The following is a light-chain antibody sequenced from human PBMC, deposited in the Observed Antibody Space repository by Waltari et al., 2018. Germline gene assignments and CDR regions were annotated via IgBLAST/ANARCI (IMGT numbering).Light chain of an antibody. CDR3: CSYAGSSTFV. CDR2: ETT. V-gene: IGLV2-23*01. J-gene: IGLJ1*01. CDR1: SGDVEIYTL. Sequence: QSALTQPASVSGSPGQSISISCSGTSGDVEIYTLVSWYQQHPGKAPQLLIYETTKRPSGVSVRFSGSKSGNTAYLTVSGLQAEDESDYYCCSYAGSSTFVFGSGTRVTV.